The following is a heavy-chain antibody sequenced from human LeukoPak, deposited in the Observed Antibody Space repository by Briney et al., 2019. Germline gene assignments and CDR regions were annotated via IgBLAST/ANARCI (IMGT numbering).Heavy chain of an antibody. CDR1: GFTFSSYG. V-gene: IGHV3-30*02. CDR3: AKDRGFWSGEDYFDY. D-gene: IGHD3-3*01. CDR2: IRYDGSNK. J-gene: IGHJ4*02. Sequence: GGSLRFSCAASGFTFSSYGMHWVRQAPGKGLEWVAFIRYDGSNKYYADSVKGRFTISRDNSKNTLYLQMNSLRAEDTAVYYCAKDRGFWSGEDYFDYWGQGTLVTVSS.